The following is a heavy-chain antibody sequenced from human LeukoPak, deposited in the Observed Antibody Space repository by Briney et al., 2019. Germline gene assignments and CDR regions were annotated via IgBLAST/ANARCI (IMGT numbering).Heavy chain of an antibody. J-gene: IGHJ4*02. D-gene: IGHD6-19*01. CDR2: IYTSGST. CDR1: GGSISSGSYY. V-gene: IGHV4-61*02. Sequence: PSQTLSLTCTVSGGSISSGSYYWSWIRQPAGKGLEWIGRIYTSGSTNYNPSLKSRVTISVDTSKNQFSLKLSSVTAADTAVYYCARDGGGYSSGWYEDYWGQGTLVTVSS. CDR3: ARDGGGYSSGWYEDY.